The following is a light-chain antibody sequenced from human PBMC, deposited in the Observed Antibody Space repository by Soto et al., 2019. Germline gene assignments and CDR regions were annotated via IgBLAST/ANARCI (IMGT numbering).Light chain of an antibody. CDR3: QVWDRTSDQNV. CDR2: YDS. V-gene: IGLV3-21*04. J-gene: IGLJ1*01. CDR1: NIGGKG. Sequence: SYELTQPPSVSVAPGKTASITCGGNNIGGKGVHWFQQKPGQAPVLVIYYDSDRPSGIPERFSGSNSGNTATLTISRVEAGDEADYYCQVWDRTSDQNVFGSGTKVTVL.